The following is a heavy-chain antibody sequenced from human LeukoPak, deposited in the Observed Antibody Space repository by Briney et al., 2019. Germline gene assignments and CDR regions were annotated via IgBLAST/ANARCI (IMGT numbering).Heavy chain of an antibody. CDR1: GFTFSSYW. CDR3: ARAPGIAASGDFQH. V-gene: IGHV3-7*01. D-gene: IGHD6-13*01. CDR2: IKQEGSEK. J-gene: IGHJ1*01. Sequence: PGGALRLSCAASGFTFSSYWMIWVRQAPGKGLEWVANIKQEGSEKYYVDSVKGRFTISRDNAKNSLYLQMNSLRAEDKAVYYCARAPGIAASGDFQHWGQGTLVTVSS.